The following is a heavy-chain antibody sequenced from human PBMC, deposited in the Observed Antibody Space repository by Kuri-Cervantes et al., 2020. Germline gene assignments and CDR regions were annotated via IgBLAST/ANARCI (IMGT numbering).Heavy chain of an antibody. CDR1: GFTFRRYW. Sequence: GGSLRLSCVASGFTFRRYWMSWVRQAPGKGLEWVANIKQDGSEKYYVDSVKGRFTISRDNAKNSLYLQMNSLRAEDTAVYYCASQYSSSWYLTDWGQGTLVTVSS. V-gene: IGHV3-7*01. CDR3: ASQYSSSWYLTD. CDR2: IKQDGSEK. J-gene: IGHJ4*02. D-gene: IGHD6-13*01.